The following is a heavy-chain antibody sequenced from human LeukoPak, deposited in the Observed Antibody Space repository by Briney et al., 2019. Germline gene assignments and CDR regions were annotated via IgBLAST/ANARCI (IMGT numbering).Heavy chain of an antibody. V-gene: IGHV3-21*01. D-gene: IGHD1-26*01. CDR2: ISSSSSYI. J-gene: IGHJ4*02. CDR1: GFTFSSYA. CDR3: ARDADDSGGFDY. Sequence: GGSLRLSCAASGFTFSSYAMHWVRQAPGKGLEWVSSISSSSSYIYYADSVKGRFTISRDNAKNSLYLQMNSLRAEDTAVYYCARDADDSGGFDYWGQGTLVTVSS.